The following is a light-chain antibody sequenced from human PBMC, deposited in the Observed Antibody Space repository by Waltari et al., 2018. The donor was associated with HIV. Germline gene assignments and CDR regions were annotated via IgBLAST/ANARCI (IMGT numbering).Light chain of an antibody. CDR3: AAWDDSLNGDV. CDR1: SSNIGSNA. CDR2: YAY. J-gene: IGLJ1*01. V-gene: IGLV1-36*01. Sequence: QSVLTQPPSVSEAPRQRVTISCSGSSSNIGSNAVNWYQQVPGKAPKLLIYYAYRLSSVISDRFACSKSGTSAALAIRGLQSEDEADYYCAAWDDSLNGDVFGSGTTVTVL.